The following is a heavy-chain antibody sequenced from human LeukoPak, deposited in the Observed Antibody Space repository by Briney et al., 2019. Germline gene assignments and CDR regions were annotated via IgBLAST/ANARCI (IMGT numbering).Heavy chain of an antibody. CDR1: GGSISSFSYY. CDR2: IYYSGST. D-gene: IGHD2-15*01. Sequence: SETLSLTCTVSGGSISSFSYYWGWIRQPPGKGLEWIGSIYYSGSTYYNPSLKSRVTISVDTSKNQFSLKLSSVTAADTAVYYCARQVLKVEFDYWGQGTLVTVSS. CDR3: ARQVLKVEFDY. V-gene: IGHV4-39*01. J-gene: IGHJ4*02.